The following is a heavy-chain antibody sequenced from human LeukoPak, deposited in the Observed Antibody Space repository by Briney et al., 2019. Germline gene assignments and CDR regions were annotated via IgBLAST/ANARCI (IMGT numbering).Heavy chain of an antibody. CDR1: GGSISSGSYY. J-gene: IGHJ5*02. V-gene: IGHV4-61*02. CDR3: AREGQTYYYDSSGYYKNWFDP. D-gene: IGHD3-22*01. Sequence: SETLSLTCTVSGGSISSGSYYWGWVRQPAGKGLEWIGRIYTSGSTNYNPSLKSRVTISVDTSKNQFSLKLSSVTAADTAVYYSAREGQTYYYDSSGYYKNWFDPWGQGTLVTVSS. CDR2: IYTSGST.